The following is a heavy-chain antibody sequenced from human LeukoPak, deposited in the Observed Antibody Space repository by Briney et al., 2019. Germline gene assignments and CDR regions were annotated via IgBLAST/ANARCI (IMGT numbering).Heavy chain of an antibody. D-gene: IGHD1-26*01. CDR2: INPNSGGT. V-gene: IGHV1-2*02. Sequence: ASVKVSCKASGYTFTGYYMHWVRQAPGQGLEWMGWINPNSGGTNYAQKFQGRVTMTRDTSISTAHMELSGLRVDDTAGDYCAGWDFRGGKGRGGGYWGQGTLVTVSS. CDR1: GYTFTGYY. J-gene: IGHJ4*02. CDR3: AGWDFRGGKGRGGGY.